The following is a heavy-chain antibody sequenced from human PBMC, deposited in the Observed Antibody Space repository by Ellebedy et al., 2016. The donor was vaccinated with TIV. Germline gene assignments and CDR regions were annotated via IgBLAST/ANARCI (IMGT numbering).Heavy chain of an antibody. J-gene: IGHJ5*02. Sequence: GGSLRLSCAASGFTFSSYWMHWVRQAPGKGLVWLSYISRDGSSTRYADSVKGRFTISRDNAKKTLYLEINSLRAEDTAVYYCARDSHYYESSAYQGWFDPWGQGTLVTVSS. D-gene: IGHD3-22*01. CDR3: ARDSHYYESSAYQGWFDP. CDR2: ISRDGSST. V-gene: IGHV3-74*01. CDR1: GFTFSSYW.